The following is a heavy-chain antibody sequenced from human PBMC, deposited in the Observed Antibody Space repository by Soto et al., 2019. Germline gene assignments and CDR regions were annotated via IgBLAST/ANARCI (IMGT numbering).Heavy chain of an antibody. CDR2: IFYTGST. CDR1: GGSVTGGTYY. Sequence: SETLSPTCTVSGGSVTGGTYYWSWIRQPPGKGLEWIGYIFYTGSTNYNPSLKSRVTIAVDTSKNQFSLKLSSVTAADTAVYYCARGVGHFVVVTSRSDYRGQGTLVTVSS. V-gene: IGHV4-61*01. J-gene: IGHJ4*02. D-gene: IGHD2-21*02. CDR3: ARGVGHFVVVTSRSDY.